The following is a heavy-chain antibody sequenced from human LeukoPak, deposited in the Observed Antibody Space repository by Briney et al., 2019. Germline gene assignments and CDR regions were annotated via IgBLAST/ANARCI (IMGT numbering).Heavy chain of an antibody. CDR2: NYHSGST. D-gene: IGHD3-3*01. CDR3: ARDRRGGLGFLEYNWFDP. V-gene: IGHV4-30-2*01. J-gene: IGHJ5*02. CDR1: GGSISSGGYS. Sequence: SETLSLTCAVSGGSISSGGYSWSWIRQPPGKGLEWIGYNYHSGSTNYNPSLKSRVTISVDTSKNQFSLKLSSVTAADTAVYYCARDRRGGLGFLEYNWFDPWGQGTLVTVSS.